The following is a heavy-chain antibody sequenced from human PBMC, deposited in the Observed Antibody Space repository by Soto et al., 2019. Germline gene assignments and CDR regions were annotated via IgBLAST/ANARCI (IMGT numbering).Heavy chain of an antibody. J-gene: IGHJ5*02. Sequence: PGGSLRLSCAASGFSFSDYSMNWVRQAPGRGLEWVSYISSSSFTIHYADSVEGRFAISRDNAKNSLYLQMNSLRAEDTAVYYCARVVAAPPEGPEWFDPWGQGTLVTVSS. V-gene: IGHV3-48*01. CDR3: ARVVAAPPEGPEWFDP. CDR2: ISSSSFTI. D-gene: IGHD6-6*01. CDR1: GFSFSDYS.